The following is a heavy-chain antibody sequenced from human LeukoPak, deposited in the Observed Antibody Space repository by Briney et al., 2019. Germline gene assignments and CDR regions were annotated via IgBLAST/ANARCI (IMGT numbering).Heavy chain of an antibody. CDR2: INHSGST. J-gene: IGHJ4*02. CDR3: ARAGSGFDY. CDR1: GGSFSGYY. V-gene: IGHV4-34*01. D-gene: IGHD2-15*01. Sequence: PSETPSLTCAVYGGSFSGYYWSWIRQPPGKGLEWIGEINHSGSTNYNPSLKSRVTISVDTSKNQFSLKLSSVTAADTVVYYCARAGSGFDYWGQGTLVTVSS.